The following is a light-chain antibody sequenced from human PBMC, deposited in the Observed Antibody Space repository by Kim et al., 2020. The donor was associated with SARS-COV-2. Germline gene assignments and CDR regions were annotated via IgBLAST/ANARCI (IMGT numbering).Light chain of an antibody. V-gene: IGKV1-33*01. CDR3: QQCYSLPRT. CDR1: QDISNY. CDR2: DAS. Sequence: DIQMTQSPSSLSASVGDRVTITCQASQDISNYLNWYQQKPGKAPKLLIYDASNLATGVSSRFSGSGSGTDFTFTISSLQPEDIATYYCQQCYSLPRTFGQGTKLEI. J-gene: IGKJ2*01.